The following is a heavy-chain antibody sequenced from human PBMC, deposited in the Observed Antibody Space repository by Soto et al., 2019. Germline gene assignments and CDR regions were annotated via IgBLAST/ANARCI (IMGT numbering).Heavy chain of an antibody. CDR3: AKWGIPWLVPVDY. D-gene: IGHD6-19*01. CDR2: ISGSGGST. CDR1: GFTFSSYA. Sequence: EVQLLESGGGLVQPGGSLRLSCAASGFTFSSYAMSWVRQAPGKGLEWVSAISGSGGSTYYADSVKGRFTISRDNSKNKLQLQMNSLRAEDTAVYYCAKWGIPWLVPVDYWGQGTLVTVSS. V-gene: IGHV3-23*01. J-gene: IGHJ4*02.